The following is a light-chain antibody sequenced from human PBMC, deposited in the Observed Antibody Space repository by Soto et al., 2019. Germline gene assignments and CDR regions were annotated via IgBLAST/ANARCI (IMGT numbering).Light chain of an antibody. J-gene: IGKJ1*01. Sequence: IGLIQSPGTLALSPRERATLSCRASQSVSSSYLAWYQQKPGQAPRLLIYGASSRATGIPDRFSGSGSGTDFTLTISCLQSEDFAVYYCQQYGSSPGTFGQGTKVDIK. V-gene: IGKV3-20*01. CDR2: GAS. CDR3: QQYGSSPGT. CDR1: QSVSSSY.